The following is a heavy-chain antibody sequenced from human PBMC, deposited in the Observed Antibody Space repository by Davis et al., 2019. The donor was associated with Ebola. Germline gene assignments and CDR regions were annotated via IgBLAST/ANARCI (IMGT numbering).Heavy chain of an antibody. CDR2: ISSSGSTI. D-gene: IGHD4-23*01. CDR1: GFTFSSYE. V-gene: IGHV3-48*03. CDR3: ARDSPYYGGNRGYFDL. Sequence: GGSLRLSCAASGFTFSSYEMNWVRQAPGKGLEWVSYISSSGSTIYYADSVKGRFTISRDNAKNSLYLQMNSLRAEDTAVYYCARDSPYYGGNRGYFDLWGRGTLVTVSS. J-gene: IGHJ2*01.